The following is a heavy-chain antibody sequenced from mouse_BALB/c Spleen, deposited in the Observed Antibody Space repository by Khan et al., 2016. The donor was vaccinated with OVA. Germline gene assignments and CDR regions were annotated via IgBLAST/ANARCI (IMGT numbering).Heavy chain of an antibody. D-gene: IGHD1-1*01. CDR2: INPSTDYT. J-gene: IGHJ3*01. CDR3: ANHGSSSAWFTY. Sequence: QIQLVQSGAELAKPGASVKMSCKASGYTFTSYWMHWVKQRPGQGLEWIGYINPSTDYTEYNEKFKDKATLTADKSSSTAYMQLSSLTSEDSAVYYCANHGSSSAWFTYWGQGTLVAVSA. CDR1: GYTFTSYW. V-gene: IGHV1-7*01.